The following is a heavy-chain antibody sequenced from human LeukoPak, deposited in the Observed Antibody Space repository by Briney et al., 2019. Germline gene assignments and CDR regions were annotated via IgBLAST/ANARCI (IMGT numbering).Heavy chain of an antibody. Sequence: HTGGSLRLSCAASGFTFSSYGMRWVRQAPGKGLEWVAFIRYDGSNKYYADSVKGRFTISRDNSKNTLYLQMNSLRAEDTAVYYCAKDGPLTIFGVDPHVPRDWGQGTLVTVSS. D-gene: IGHD3-3*01. CDR1: GFTFSSYG. J-gene: IGHJ4*02. V-gene: IGHV3-30*02. CDR2: IRYDGSNK. CDR3: AKDGPLTIFGVDPHVPRD.